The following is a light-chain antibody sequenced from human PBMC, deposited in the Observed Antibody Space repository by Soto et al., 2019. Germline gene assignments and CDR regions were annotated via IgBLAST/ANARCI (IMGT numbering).Light chain of an antibody. Sequence: DIVMTQSPLSLPVTPGEPASISCRSSQSLLHSNGYNYLDWYLQKPGQSPQLLIYSGSNRASGVPDRFSGSGSGTDFTLKISRVAAEDVGTYYGMQAVQTPRTFGPGTKLEIK. CDR2: SGS. V-gene: IGKV2-28*01. CDR1: QSLLHSNGYNY. CDR3: MQAVQTPRT. J-gene: IGKJ2*01.